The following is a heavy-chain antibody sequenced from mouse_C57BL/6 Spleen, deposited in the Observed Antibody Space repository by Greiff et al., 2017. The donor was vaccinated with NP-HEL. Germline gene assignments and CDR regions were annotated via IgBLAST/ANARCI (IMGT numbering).Heavy chain of an antibody. J-gene: IGHJ1*03. CDR1: GYSITSDY. V-gene: IGHV3-8*01. CDR2: ISYSGST. D-gene: IGHD1-1*01. CDR3: ARGPSTVVARYWYFDV. Sequence: EVMLVESGPGLAKPSQTLSLPCSVTGYSITSDYWNWIRKFPGNKLEYMGYISYSGSTYYNPSLKSRISITRDTSKNQYYLQLNSVTTEDTATYYCARGPSTVVARYWYFDVWGTGTTVTVSS.